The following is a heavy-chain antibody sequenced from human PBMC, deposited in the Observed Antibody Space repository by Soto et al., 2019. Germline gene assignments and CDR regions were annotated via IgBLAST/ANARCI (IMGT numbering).Heavy chain of an antibody. CDR3: ASKRYNWIPVTRYGMDV. V-gene: IGHV1-69*06. CDR2: IIPIFGTA. CDR1: GGTFSSYA. D-gene: IGHD1-20*01. J-gene: IGHJ6*02. Sequence: ASVKVSCKASGGTFSSYAISWVRQAPGQGLEWMGGIIPIFGTANYAQKFQGRVTITADKSTSTAYMELSSLRSEDTAVYYCASKRYNWIPVTRYGMDVWGQGTTVTVSS.